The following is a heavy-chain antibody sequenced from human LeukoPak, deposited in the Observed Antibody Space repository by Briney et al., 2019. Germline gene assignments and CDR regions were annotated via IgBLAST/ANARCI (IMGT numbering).Heavy chain of an antibody. CDR3: ARRRDILTGYYKTPSRDAFDI. V-gene: IGHV4-59*12. CDR2: IYYSGST. CDR1: GGSISSYY. Sequence: SETLSLTCTVSGGSISSYYWSWIRQPPGKGLEWIGYIYYSGSTNYNPSLKSRVTISVDTSKNQFSLKLSSVTAADTAVYYCARRRDILTGYYKTPSRDAFDIWGQGTMVTVSS. J-gene: IGHJ3*02. D-gene: IGHD3-9*01.